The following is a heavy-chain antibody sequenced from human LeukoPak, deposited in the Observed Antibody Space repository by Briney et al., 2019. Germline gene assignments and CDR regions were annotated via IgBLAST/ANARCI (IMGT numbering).Heavy chain of an antibody. CDR2: INLDGSVI. D-gene: IGHD3-22*01. CDR1: GFTFSSYW. CDR3: ATSDGSSGSD. J-gene: IGHJ4*02. Sequence: GGSLRLSCAASGFTFSSYWMSWVRQAPGKGLEWVANINLDGSVIHYVDSAKGRFTISRDNAKNSLYLQMNYLRAEDTALYYCATSDGSSGSDWGQGTLVTVSS. V-gene: IGHV3-7*01.